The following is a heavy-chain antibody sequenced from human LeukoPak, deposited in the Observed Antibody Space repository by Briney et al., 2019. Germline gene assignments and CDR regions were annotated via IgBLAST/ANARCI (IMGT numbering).Heavy chain of an antibody. Sequence: ASVKVSCKASGYTFATYYIHWVRQAPGQGLEWMGVVNPSGGGTTYAQMFQGRVTTTRDTSTSTVYMEPRSLRSDDTAVYYCARVPFGSGYSSWFDPWGQGTLVTVSS. CDR3: ARVPFGSGYSSWFDP. CDR2: VNPSGGGT. D-gene: IGHD3-3*01. V-gene: IGHV1-46*01. J-gene: IGHJ5*02. CDR1: GYTFATYY.